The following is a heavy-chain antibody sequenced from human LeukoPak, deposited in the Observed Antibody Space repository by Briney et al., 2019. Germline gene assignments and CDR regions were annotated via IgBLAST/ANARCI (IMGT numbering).Heavy chain of an antibody. V-gene: IGHV4-39*01. Sequence: KSSETLSLTCTVSGGSISSSSYYWGWIRQPPGKGLEWIGSIYYSGSTYYNPSLKSRVTISVDTSKNQFSLKLSSVTAADTAVYYCARILEWLFYVDYRGQGTLVTVSS. CDR3: ARILEWLFYVDY. CDR2: IYYSGST. D-gene: IGHD3-3*01. J-gene: IGHJ4*02. CDR1: GGSISSSSYY.